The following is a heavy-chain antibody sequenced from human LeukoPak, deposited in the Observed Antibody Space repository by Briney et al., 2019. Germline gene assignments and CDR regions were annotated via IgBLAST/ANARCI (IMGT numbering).Heavy chain of an antibody. D-gene: IGHD3-10*01. J-gene: IGHJ3*02. CDR3: ARVVRYYSSGSSYDAFDI. V-gene: IGHV4-38-2*02. CDR1: GYSITSTSF. CDR2: INHLGSA. Sequence: SETLSLTCSVSGYSITSTSFWAWIRQTPGKGLEWIGSINHLGSAYYNPSLKSRVTISVDTSKNQFSLKLSSVTAADTAVYYCARVVRYYSSGSSYDAFDIWGQGTMVTVSS.